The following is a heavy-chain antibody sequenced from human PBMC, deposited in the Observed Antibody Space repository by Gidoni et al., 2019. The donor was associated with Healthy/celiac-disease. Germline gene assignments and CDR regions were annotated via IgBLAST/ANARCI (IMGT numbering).Heavy chain of an antibody. V-gene: IGHV3-48*02. CDR2: ISSSSSTI. D-gene: IGHD3-10*01. J-gene: IGHJ4*02. CDR3: ASGVRGVISLDFDY. CDR1: GFTFSSYS. Sequence: EVQLVESGGGLVQPGWSLRLSCAASGFTFSSYSMNWVRQAPGKGLEWVSYISSSSSTIYYADSVKGRFTISRDNAKNSLYLQMNSLRDEDTAVYYCASGVRGVISLDFDYWGQGTLVTVSS.